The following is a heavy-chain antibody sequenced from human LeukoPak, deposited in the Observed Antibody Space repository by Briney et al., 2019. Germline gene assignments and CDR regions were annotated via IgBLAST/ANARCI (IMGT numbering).Heavy chain of an antibody. Sequence: ASVKVSCRSSGYTFTGYGITWVRQAPGQGLEWMGWISAYYGSTNFAPNLQDRLTMTTDTSTNTSYMELRSLRSDDTAVYYCTLTDGFDVWGQGTMVTVSS. V-gene: IGHV1-18*01. J-gene: IGHJ3*01. CDR2: ISAYYGST. CDR3: TLTDGFDV. CDR1: GYTFTGYG.